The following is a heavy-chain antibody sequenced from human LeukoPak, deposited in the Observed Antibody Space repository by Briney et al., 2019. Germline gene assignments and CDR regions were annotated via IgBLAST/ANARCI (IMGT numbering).Heavy chain of an antibody. CDR3: ARVPYDILTGYYPNWLDP. V-gene: IGHV7-4-1*02. CDR1: GYTFTSYA. CDR2: INTNTGNP. D-gene: IGHD3-9*01. Sequence: ASVKVACKASGYTFTSYAMNWVRQAPGQGLEWMGWINTNTGNPTYAQGFTGRFVFSLDTSVSTAYLQISSLKAEDTAVYYCARVPYDILTGYYPNWLDPWGQGTLVTVSS. J-gene: IGHJ5*02.